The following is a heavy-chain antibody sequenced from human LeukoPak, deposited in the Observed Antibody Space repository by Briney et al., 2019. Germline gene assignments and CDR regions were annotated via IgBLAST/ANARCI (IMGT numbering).Heavy chain of an antibody. D-gene: IGHD4-17*01. CDR3: ARARDYGVIFDY. J-gene: IGHJ4*02. CDR2: IYYSGST. V-gene: IGHV4-30-4*01. Sequence: SETLSLTCTVSGGSISSGDSYWNWIRQPPGKGLEWIGNIYYSGSTYYNPSLKSRVTISVDTSKNQFSLKLSSVTAADTAVYYCARARDYGVIFDYWGQGTLVTVSS. CDR1: GGSISSGDSY.